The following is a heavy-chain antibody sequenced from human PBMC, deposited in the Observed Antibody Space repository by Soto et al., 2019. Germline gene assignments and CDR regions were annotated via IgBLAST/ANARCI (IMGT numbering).Heavy chain of an antibody. Sequence: QVQLVESGGGVVQPGRSLRLSCAASGFTFNSYAMHWVRQAPGKGPEWVAVISYDGSNKYYEDSVKGRFTISRDNSKNTLYLQMNSLRAEDTAVYYCARPDSGGDALDIWGQGTMVTVSS. D-gene: IGHD2-21*01. CDR1: GFTFNSYA. CDR3: ARPDSGGDALDI. CDR2: ISYDGSNK. J-gene: IGHJ3*02. V-gene: IGHV3-30-3*01.